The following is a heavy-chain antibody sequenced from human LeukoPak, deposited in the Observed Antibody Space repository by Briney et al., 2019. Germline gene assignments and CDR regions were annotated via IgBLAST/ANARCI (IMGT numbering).Heavy chain of an antibody. Sequence: SETLSLTCTVSDGSISSSSYYWGWIRQPPGKGLEWIGSIYYSGSTYYNPSLKSRVTISVDTSKNQFSLKLSSVTAADTAVYYCASYSYDYVWGSYRPYFDYWGQGTLVTVSS. D-gene: IGHD3-16*02. V-gene: IGHV4-39*01. CDR2: IYYSGST. CDR1: DGSISSSSYY. J-gene: IGHJ4*02. CDR3: ASYSYDYVWGSYRPYFDY.